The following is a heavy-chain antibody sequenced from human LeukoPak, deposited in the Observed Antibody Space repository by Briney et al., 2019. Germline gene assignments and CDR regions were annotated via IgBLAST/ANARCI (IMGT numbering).Heavy chain of an antibody. J-gene: IGHJ4*02. V-gene: IGHV4-38-2*01. CDR2: IYHSGST. CDR3: ARSTVWELFVY. D-gene: IGHD1-26*01. Sequence: SETLSLTCSVSGDSFSSDYYWGWMRQPPGKGLEWVGTIYHSGSTYYNPSLKSRVTISLDTSKNQFSLKLSSVTAADTAVYYCARSTVWELFVYWGQGTLVTVSS. CDR1: GDSFSSDYY.